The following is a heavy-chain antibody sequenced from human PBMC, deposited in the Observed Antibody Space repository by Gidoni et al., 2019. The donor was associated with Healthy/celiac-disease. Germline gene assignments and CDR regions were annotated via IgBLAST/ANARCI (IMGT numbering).Heavy chain of an antibody. Sequence: EVQLVESGGGLVQPGGSLRLSCAASGFTFSSYWMSWVRQAPGKGLEWVANIKQDGSVEYYVDSVKGRFTISRDNAKNSRYLQMNSLRAEDTAVYYCARDYLSDSSSWYGYWGQGTLVTVSS. D-gene: IGHD6-13*01. CDR1: GFTFSSYW. CDR3: ARDYLSDSSSWYGY. V-gene: IGHV3-7*01. J-gene: IGHJ4*02. CDR2: IKQDGSVE.